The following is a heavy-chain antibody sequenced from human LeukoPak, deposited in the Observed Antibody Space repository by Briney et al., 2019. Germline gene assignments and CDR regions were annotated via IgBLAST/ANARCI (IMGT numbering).Heavy chain of an antibody. D-gene: IGHD6-13*01. V-gene: IGHV1-18*01. CDR3: AREHSSSWDQFDY. Sequence: ASVKVSCKASGYTFVGYGITWVRQAPGQGLEWMGWFNPENGNTNYAQKVQGRVTMTADTSTSTSYMELRSLRSDDTAVYYCAREHSSSWDQFDYWGQGPLVTVSS. CDR2: FNPENGNT. J-gene: IGHJ4*02. CDR1: GYTFVGYG.